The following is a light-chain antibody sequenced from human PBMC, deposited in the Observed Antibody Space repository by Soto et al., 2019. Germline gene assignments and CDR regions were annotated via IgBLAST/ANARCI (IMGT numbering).Light chain of an antibody. J-gene: IGKJ1*01. CDR1: QSVSSSY. V-gene: IGKV3-20*01. Sequence: EIVLTQSPGTLSLSPGERATLSCRASQSVSSSYLAWYQQKPGQAPRLLIYGASSRATGIPDRFSGSGSGTDFTLTISSLKPDDFATYYCQQYQSYSRTFGQGTKV. CDR3: QQYQSYSRT. CDR2: GAS.